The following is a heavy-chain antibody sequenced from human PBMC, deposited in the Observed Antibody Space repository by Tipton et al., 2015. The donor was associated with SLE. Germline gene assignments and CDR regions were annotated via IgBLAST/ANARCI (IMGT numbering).Heavy chain of an antibody. D-gene: IGHD3-3*01. CDR3: ARFSFWSRGLGRHAYGY. CDR1: GGSISSGDYY. CDR2: IFYSGST. V-gene: IGHV4-30-4*01. J-gene: IGHJ4*02. Sequence: LRLSCTVSGGSISSGDYYWSWIRQPPGKGLECIGYIFYSGSTYYTPSLKSRLTISVDMSKNQFSLKLSSVTAADTAVYYCARFSFWSRGLGRHAYGYWGQGTLVTVSS.